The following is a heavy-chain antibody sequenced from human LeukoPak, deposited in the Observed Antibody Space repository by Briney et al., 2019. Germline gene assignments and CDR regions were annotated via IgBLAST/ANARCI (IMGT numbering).Heavy chain of an antibody. D-gene: IGHD6-19*01. CDR1: GGIFSSYA. CDR2: ISAYNGNT. V-gene: IGHV1-18*01. J-gene: IGHJ3*02. Sequence: GASVKVSCKASGGIFSSYAINWVRQAPGQGLEWTGWISAYNGNTNYAQKLQGRVTMTTDTSTSTAYMELRSLRSDDTAVYYCARGEQWLRRGAFDIWGQGTMVTVSS. CDR3: ARGEQWLRRGAFDI.